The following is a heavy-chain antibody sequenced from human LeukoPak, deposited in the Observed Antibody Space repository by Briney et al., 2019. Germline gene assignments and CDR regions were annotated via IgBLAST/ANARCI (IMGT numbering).Heavy chain of an antibody. Sequence: PGGSLRLSCAASGFTFSDYYMSWICQAPGKGLEWVSYISSSGRTISYADSVKGRFTISRDNAKNSLYLQMNSLRAEDTAVYYCARDEWEYCSASSCYVFDYWGQGTLVTVSS. D-gene: IGHD2-15*01. V-gene: IGHV3-11*01. J-gene: IGHJ4*02. CDR2: ISSSGRTI. CDR1: GFTFSDYY. CDR3: ARDEWEYCSASSCYVFDY.